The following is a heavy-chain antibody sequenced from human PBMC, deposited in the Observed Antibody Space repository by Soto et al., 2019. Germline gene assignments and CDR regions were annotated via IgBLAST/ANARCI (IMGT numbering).Heavy chain of an antibody. D-gene: IGHD6-25*01. CDR2: ISGSGTTT. CDR1: GFTFSNYA. J-gene: IGHJ4*02. CDR3: TKFFVETGDSSGWPSSFHY. Sequence: PGGSLRLSCAASGFTFSNYAMGWVRQAPGEGLEWVSAISGSGTTTYTADSVKGRFTISRDNSENTLYLHTNSLRAEDTAIYYCTKFFVETGDSSGWPSSFHYWGLGTLVTVS. V-gene: IGHV3-23*01.